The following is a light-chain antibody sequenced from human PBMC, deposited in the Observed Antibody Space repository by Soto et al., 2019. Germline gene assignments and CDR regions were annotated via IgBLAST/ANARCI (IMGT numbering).Light chain of an antibody. Sequence: QSALTQPASVSGSPGQSITISCTGTSSDVGLYDYVSWYQQHPGKAPQLMIYAVSNRPSGVSNRFSASKSGNTSSLFISGLQAEAEAAYYCSSYTSDSSYVFGYGTKVTAL. CDR1: SSDVGLYDY. CDR2: AVS. J-gene: IGLJ1*01. V-gene: IGLV2-14*01. CDR3: SSYTSDSSYV.